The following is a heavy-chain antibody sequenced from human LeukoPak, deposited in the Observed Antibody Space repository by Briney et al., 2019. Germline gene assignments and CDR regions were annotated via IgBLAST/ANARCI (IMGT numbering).Heavy chain of an antibody. V-gene: IGHV3-15*07. CDR3: AHGSAQYYEY. CDR2: IRSQTAGGTT. J-gene: IGHJ1*01. Sequence: PGGSLRLSCAVSGLTLSNVWMNWVRQAPGKGLEWVGRIRSQTAGGTTDFAAPVKGRFRISRDDSKNSLYLQMNSLTSEDTAVYYCAHGSAQYYEYWGQGTLVTVSS. D-gene: IGHD2-15*01. CDR1: GLTLSNVW.